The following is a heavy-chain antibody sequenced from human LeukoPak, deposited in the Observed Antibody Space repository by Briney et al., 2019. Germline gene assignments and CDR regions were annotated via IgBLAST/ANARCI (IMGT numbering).Heavy chain of an antibody. J-gene: IGHJ4*02. CDR2: IRSTANGYAT. CDR1: GFTFSGSA. Sequence: GSLRLSCAASGFTFSGSALHWVRPASGKGLEWVGRIRSTANGYATAYAASVKGRFTISRDDSKNTAYLQMDSLKTEDTAVYYCTGNYYGSGSYADFDYWGQGTLVTVSS. CDR3: TGNYYGSGSYADFDY. V-gene: IGHV3-73*01. D-gene: IGHD3-10*01.